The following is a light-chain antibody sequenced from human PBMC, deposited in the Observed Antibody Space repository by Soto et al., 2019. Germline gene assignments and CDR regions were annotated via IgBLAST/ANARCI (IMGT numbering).Light chain of an antibody. J-gene: IGKJ4*01. CDR1: QSVSSN. Sequence: EIVMTQSPATLSVSPGERATLSCRASQSVSSNLAWYQQQPGQAPRLLIYGASTRATGIPARFSASGSATEFTLTINSLQSEDFAVYYCQRYNRWPLSFGGGTKVDI. V-gene: IGKV3-15*01. CDR3: QRYNRWPLS. CDR2: GAS.